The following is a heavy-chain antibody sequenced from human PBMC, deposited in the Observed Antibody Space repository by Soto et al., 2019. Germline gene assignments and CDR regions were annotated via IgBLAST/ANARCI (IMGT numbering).Heavy chain of an antibody. CDR2: ISGSGGST. CDR1: GFTFSTYA. D-gene: IGHD6-19*01. Sequence: EVQLLESGGGLVQPGGSLRLSCAASGFTFSTYAISWVRQAPGKGLEWVSAISGSGGSTYYADSVKGRFTISRDNSKNTLYLQMNSLRAEDTAVYYCAKDNGYSSGWKGYWGQGTLVTVSS. CDR3: AKDNGYSSGWKGY. V-gene: IGHV3-23*01. J-gene: IGHJ4*02.